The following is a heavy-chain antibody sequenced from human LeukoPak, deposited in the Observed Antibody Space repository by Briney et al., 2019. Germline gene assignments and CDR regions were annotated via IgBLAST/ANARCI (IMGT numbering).Heavy chain of an antibody. D-gene: IGHD3-22*01. V-gene: IGHV3-33*01. CDR3: ASEPPSYDSSGYYLWYFDY. J-gene: IGHJ4*02. CDR2: IWYDGSIK. CDR1: GFTFTNYG. Sequence: GGSLRLSCAASGFTFTNYGMHWVRQAPGKGLEWVAVIWYDGSIKYYADSVKGRFTISRDNSKNTLYLQMNSLRAEDTAVYYCASEPPSYDSSGYYLWYFDYWGQGTLVTVSS.